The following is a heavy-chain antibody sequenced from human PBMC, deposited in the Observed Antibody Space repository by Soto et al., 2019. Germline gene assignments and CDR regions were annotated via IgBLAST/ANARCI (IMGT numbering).Heavy chain of an antibody. CDR2: IIPIFGTA. J-gene: IGHJ4*02. CDR3: AGGFTIFRPLGC. CDR1: GGTFSSYA. V-gene: IGHV1-69*06. D-gene: IGHD3-3*01. Sequence: ASVKVSCKASGGTFSSYAISWVRQAPGQGLEWMGGIIPIFGTANYAQKFQGRVTITADKSTSTAYMELSSLRSEDTAVYYCAGGFTIFRPLGCWGQGTLVTVAS.